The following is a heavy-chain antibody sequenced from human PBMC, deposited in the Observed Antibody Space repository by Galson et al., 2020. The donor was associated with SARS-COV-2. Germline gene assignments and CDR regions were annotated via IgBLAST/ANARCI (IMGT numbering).Heavy chain of an antibody. V-gene: IGHV3-7*01. Sequence: GGSLRLSCAASGFTFSSYWMSWVRQDPGKGLEWLATIKQDGSEKYYVDSVKGRFTISRDNAKNSLYLQMNSLRAEDTAVYYCAREGLYFDSSYYYMDVWGKGTTVTISS. CDR2: IKQDGSEK. J-gene: IGHJ6*03. CDR1: GFTFSSYW. CDR3: AREGLYFDSSYYYMDV. D-gene: IGHD3-9*01.